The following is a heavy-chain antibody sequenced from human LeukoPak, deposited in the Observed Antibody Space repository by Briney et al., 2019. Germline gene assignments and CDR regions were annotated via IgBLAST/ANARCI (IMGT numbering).Heavy chain of an antibody. Sequence: SSVKGSCKASVGTFSSYAISWVRQAPGQGLEWMGGIIPIFGTANYAQKFQGRVTITADESTSTAYMELSSLRSEDTAVYYCARENCSSTSCYYFGLDYWGQGTLVTVS. D-gene: IGHD2-2*01. CDR1: VGTFSSYA. J-gene: IGHJ4*02. CDR2: IIPIFGTA. V-gene: IGHV1-69*01. CDR3: ARENCSSTSCYYFGLDY.